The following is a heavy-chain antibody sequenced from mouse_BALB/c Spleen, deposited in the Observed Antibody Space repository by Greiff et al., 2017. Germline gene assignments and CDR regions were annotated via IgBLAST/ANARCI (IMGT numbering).Heavy chain of an antibody. CDR3: ARTPLYYGNYPLFDY. CDR1: GYTFTSYW. Sequence: VQLQQSGAELAKPGASVKMSCKASGYTFTSYWMHWVKQRPGQGLEWIGYINPSTGYTEYNQKFKDKATLTADKSSSTAYMQLSSLTSEDSAVYYGARTPLYYGNYPLFDYWGQGTTLTVSS. CDR2: INPSTGYT. V-gene: IGHV1-7*01. J-gene: IGHJ2*01. D-gene: IGHD2-1*01.